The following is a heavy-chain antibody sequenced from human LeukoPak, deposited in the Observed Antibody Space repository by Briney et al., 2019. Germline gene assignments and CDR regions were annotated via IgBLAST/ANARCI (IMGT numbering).Heavy chain of an antibody. CDR1: GGSFSGYY. CDR2: INHSGST. Sequence: ASETLSLTCAVYGGSFSGYYWSWIRQPPGKGLEWIGEINHSGSTNYNPSLKSRVTISVDTSKNQFSLKLSSVTAADTAVYYCARGRLYYRNPDAFDIWGHGTMVTVSS. CDR3: ARGRLYYRNPDAFDI. D-gene: IGHD1-14*01. J-gene: IGHJ3*02. V-gene: IGHV4-34*01.